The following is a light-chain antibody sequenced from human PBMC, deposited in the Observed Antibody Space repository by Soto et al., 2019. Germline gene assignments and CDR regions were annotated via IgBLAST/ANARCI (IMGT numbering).Light chain of an antibody. CDR3: QQYNDEPWT. V-gene: IGKV1-5*01. Sequence: DIQMTQSPSTLSASVGDRVTITCRASQNIGNWLAWYQQKPGKTPDLLIYDAYSLESGVPLRFSGSGSGTEFTLTISSLQTDDSATHYCQQYNDEPWTFGQGTKVEIK. J-gene: IGKJ1*01. CDR2: DAY. CDR1: QNIGNW.